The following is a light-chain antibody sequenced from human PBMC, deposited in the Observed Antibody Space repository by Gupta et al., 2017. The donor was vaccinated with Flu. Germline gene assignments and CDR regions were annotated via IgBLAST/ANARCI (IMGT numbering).Light chain of an antibody. Sequence: DIQMTQSPSSLSASLGDRVPITCRASQAFANYLAWYQQKPGKVPKLLIYGGSTLQSGVPSRFSGSGSGTDFTLTISSLQPEDVATYYCQKYNSAPLTFGGGTKVEIQ. J-gene: IGKJ4*01. CDR3: QKYNSAPLT. CDR1: QAFANY. CDR2: GGS. V-gene: IGKV1-27*01.